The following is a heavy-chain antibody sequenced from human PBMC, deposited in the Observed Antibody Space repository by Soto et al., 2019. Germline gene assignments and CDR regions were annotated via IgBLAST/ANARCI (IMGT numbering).Heavy chain of an antibody. CDR1: GGTFSSYA. Sequence: SVKVSCKASGGTFSSYAISWVRQAPGQGLEWMGGIIPIFGTANYAQKFQGRVTITADKSTSTAYMELSSLRSEDTAVYYCARGIQLWLLGSYYYYGMDVWGQGTTLTVSS. CDR2: IIPIFGTA. D-gene: IGHD5-18*01. CDR3: ARGIQLWLLGSYYYYGMDV. V-gene: IGHV1-69*06. J-gene: IGHJ6*02.